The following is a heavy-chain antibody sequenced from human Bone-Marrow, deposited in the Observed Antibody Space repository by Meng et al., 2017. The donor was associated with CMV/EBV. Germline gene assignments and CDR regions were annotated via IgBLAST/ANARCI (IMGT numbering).Heavy chain of an antibody. V-gene: IGHV4-59*01. J-gene: IGHJ6*02. D-gene: IGHD3-3*01. Sequence: SETLSLTCTVSGGSISSYYWSWIRQPPGKGLEWIGYIYYSGSTNYNTSLKSRVTISVDTSKNQFSLKLSSVTAADTAVYYCARAGPKYYGAYYYYGMDVWGQGTTVTVSS. CDR2: IYYSGST. CDR3: ARAGPKYYGAYYYYGMDV. CDR1: GGSISSYY.